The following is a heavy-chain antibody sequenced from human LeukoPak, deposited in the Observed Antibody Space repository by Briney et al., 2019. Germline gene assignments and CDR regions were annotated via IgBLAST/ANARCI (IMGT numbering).Heavy chain of an antibody. CDR1: GGSFSGYY. D-gene: IGHD1-26*01. V-gene: IGHV4-34*01. CDR2: INHSGST. CDR3: ARRGEVGATWVDY. Sequence: SEALSLTCAVYGGSFSGYYWSWIRQPPGKGLEWIGEINHSGSTNYNPSLKSRVTISVDTSKNQFSLKLSSVTAADTAVYYCARRGEVGATWVDYWGQGTLVTVSS. J-gene: IGHJ4*02.